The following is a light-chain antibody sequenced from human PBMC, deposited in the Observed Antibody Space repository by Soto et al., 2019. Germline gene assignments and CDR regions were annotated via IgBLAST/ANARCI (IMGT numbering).Light chain of an antibody. J-gene: IGKJ1*01. CDR2: KVS. V-gene: IGKV2-30*01. CDR3: MQGTHSPWT. Sequence: DVVMTQSPLSLPVTLGQPASVSCRSSQSLLYIDGNTFLSWFHQRPGQSPRRLIYKVSNRDSVVPDRFSGSGSGTDFTLRISRVEAEDVGVYYCMQGTHSPWTFGQGTKVEI. CDR1: QSLLYIDGNTF.